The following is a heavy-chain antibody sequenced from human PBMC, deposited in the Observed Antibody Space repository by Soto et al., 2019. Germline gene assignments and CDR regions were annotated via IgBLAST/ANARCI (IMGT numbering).Heavy chain of an antibody. CDR2: ISAYNGNT. CDR3: ARDRDNWNVNYYYGMDV. CDR1: GYTFTSYG. J-gene: IGHJ6*02. Sequence: ASVKVSCKASGYTFTSYGISWVRQAPGQGLEWMGWISAYNGNTNYAQKFQGRVTMTTDTSTSTAYMELRSLRSDDTAVYYCARDRDNWNVNYYYGMDVWGQGTTVTVSS. V-gene: IGHV1-18*04. D-gene: IGHD1-20*01.